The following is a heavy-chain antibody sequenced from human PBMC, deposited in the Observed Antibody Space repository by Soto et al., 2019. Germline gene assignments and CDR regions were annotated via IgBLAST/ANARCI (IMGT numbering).Heavy chain of an antibody. V-gene: IGHV3-23*01. Sequence: PGGSLRLSCAASGFTFSSYAMSWVRQAPGKGLEWVSVISGSGGSTYYADSVKGRFTISRDNSKNTLYLQMNSLRTEDTAIYYCAKGVSKAWLRSTYFYYGMDVWGQGTTVTVSS. CDR2: ISGSGGST. CDR3: AKGVSKAWLRSTYFYYGMDV. J-gene: IGHJ6*02. CDR1: GFTFSSYA. D-gene: IGHD5-12*01.